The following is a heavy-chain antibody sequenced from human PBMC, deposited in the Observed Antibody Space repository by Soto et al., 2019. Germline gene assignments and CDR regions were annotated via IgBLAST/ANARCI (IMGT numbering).Heavy chain of an antibody. V-gene: IGHV3-23*01. CDR3: ANVRPLFAVKYVGSPGPDFVY. J-gene: IGHJ4*02. D-gene: IGHD3-10*02. CDR1: GVTFSGYG. Sequence: PGGSQTLLCAASGVTFSGYGMRWVRRAPGKVVEWGSAISGSGGGTYYADSVKGRFTISRDNSKNTLYLQMNSLRAEDTAVYCFANVRPLFAVKYVGSPGPDFVYWVQGTRDTVS. CDR2: ISGSGGGT.